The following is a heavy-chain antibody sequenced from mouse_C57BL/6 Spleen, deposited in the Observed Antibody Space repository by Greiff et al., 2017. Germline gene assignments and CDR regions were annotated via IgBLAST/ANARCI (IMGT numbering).Heavy chain of an antibody. CDR3: SATLFRTTAGGGD. CDR2: IDPENGDT. CDR1: GFNIKDDY. D-gene: IGHD1-2*01. J-gene: IGHJ2*01. Sequence: EVQLQQSGAELVRPGASVKLSCTASGFNIKDDYMPWVKQRPEQGLEWIGWIDPENGDTDYASKFQGKATITTDTSSNTAYLQLSNLPSADTAVYDCSATLFRTTAGGGDWGKCTTVTVSS. V-gene: IGHV14-4*01.